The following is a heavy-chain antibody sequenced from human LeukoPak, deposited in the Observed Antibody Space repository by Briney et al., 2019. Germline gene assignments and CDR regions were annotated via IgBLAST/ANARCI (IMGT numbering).Heavy chain of an antibody. V-gene: IGHV3-21*01. J-gene: IGHJ4*02. CDR2: ISSSSSYI. D-gene: IGHD1-26*01. CDR1: GFTFSSYS. CDR3: ARDKASGSYEKLRVHFDY. Sequence: SGGSLRLSCAASGFTFSSYSMNWVRQAPGKGLEWVSSISSSSSYIYYADSVKGRFTISRDNAKNSLYLQMNSLRAEDTAVYYCARDKASGSYEKLRVHFDYWGQGTLVTVSS.